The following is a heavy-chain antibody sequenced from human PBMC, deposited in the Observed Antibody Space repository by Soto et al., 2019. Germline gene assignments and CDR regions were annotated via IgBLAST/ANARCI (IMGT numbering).Heavy chain of an antibody. CDR2: IIPVLGAA. V-gene: IGHV1-69*01. CDR3: ARVAPWLGYYFDY. J-gene: IGHJ4*02. D-gene: IGHD5-12*01. Sequence: QVQLVQSGAEVRKPGSSVQVSCKASGGTFDNYAIVWVRQAPGQGLEWVGGIIPVLGAASYAQKFQDKVTIIADASTSTAYMGLSSLTSEDTAVYYCARVAPWLGYYFDYWGQGTLVTVSS. CDR1: GGTFDNYA.